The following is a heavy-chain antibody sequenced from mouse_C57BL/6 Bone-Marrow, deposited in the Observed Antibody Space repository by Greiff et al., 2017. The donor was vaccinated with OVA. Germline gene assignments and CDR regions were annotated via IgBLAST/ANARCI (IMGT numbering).Heavy chain of an antibody. CDR2: IYPGSGST. J-gene: IGHJ3*01. Sequence: VKLQQPGAELVKPGASVKMSCKASGYTFTSYWITWVKQRPGQGLEWIGDIYPGSGSTNYNEKFKSKATLTVDTSSSTAYMQLSSLTSEDSAVYYCARGDSSGYGFAYWGQGTLVTVSA. V-gene: IGHV1-55*01. D-gene: IGHD3-2*02. CDR3: ARGDSSGYGFAY. CDR1: GYTFTSYW.